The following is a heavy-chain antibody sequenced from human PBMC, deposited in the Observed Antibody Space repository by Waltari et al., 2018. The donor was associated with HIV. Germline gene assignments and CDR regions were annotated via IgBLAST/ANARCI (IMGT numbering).Heavy chain of an antibody. J-gene: IGHJ4*02. CDR3: AKGRMTTDY. CDR1: GFTFGDSA. D-gene: IGHD4-17*01. CDR2: IRSKAYGGTT. Sequence: EVQLVASGGGLVQPGRSLRVSCTASGFTFGDSALSWFRQAPGKGLEWVGCIRSKAYGGTTEYAASVKGRFTISRDDSKSIAYLQMDSLQTEDTAVYYCAKGRMTTDYWGQGTLVTVSS. V-gene: IGHV3-49*03.